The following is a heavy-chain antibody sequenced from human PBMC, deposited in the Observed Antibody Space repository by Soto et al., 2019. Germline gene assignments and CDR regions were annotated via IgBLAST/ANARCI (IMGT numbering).Heavy chain of an antibody. CDR3: ASTYSTSWYWFDP. V-gene: IGHV2-26*04. D-gene: IGHD6-13*01. CDR2: IFSNDEK. J-gene: IGHJ5*02. Sequence: QVTVKESGPVLVKPTETLTLTCTVSGFSLSTGLGVSWIRKPPGKALEWLAHIFSNDEKSYSTSLKSRLTISQQTSKSQVVLTITNMDPVDTATYYCASTYSTSWYWFDPWGQGTLVTVSS. CDR1: GFSLSTGLG.